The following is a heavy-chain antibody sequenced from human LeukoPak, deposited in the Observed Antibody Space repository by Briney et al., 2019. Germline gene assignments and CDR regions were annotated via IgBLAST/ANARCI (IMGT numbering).Heavy chain of an antibody. V-gene: IGHV1-69*05. CDR3: AREEILARIRSFDY. CDR2: IIPNFGTP. Sequence: ASVKVSCKASGGTFSSYTISWVRQAPGQGLEWMGGIIPNFGTPNYAQKFQGRVAMTRDTSTSTVYMELSSLRSEDTAVYYCAREEILARIRSFDYWGQGTLVTVSS. J-gene: IGHJ4*02. CDR1: GGTFSSYT. D-gene: IGHD3-3*02.